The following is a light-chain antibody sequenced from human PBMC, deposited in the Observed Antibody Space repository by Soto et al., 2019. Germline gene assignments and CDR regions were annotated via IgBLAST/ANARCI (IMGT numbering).Light chain of an antibody. CDR2: KAS. V-gene: IGKV1-5*03. Sequence: DIQMTQSPSTLSGSVGDRVTITCRASQTISSWLAWYQQKPGKAPKLLIYKASTLKSGVPSRFSGSGSGTEFTLTISSLQPDDFATYFCQQLKTYPLTLGGGTKVDIK. CDR1: QTISSW. CDR3: QQLKTYPLT. J-gene: IGKJ4*01.